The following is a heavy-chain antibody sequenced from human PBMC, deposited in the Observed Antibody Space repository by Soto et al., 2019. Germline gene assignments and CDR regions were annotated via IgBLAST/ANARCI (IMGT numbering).Heavy chain of an antibody. CDR2: INYSGST. CDR3: AREGRCVGSDYGVDS. V-gene: IGHV4-31*01. D-gene: IGHD5-12*01. CDR1: GGYIRRGCYY. Sequence: QVQLQESGPGLVKPSQTLSLTCTVSGGYIRRGCYYWSWIRKHPGKGLECIGYINYSGSTYYNPSLKSQITISLDTSRNQFSLTLTSVTAADTAGYYCAREGRCVGSDYGVDSWGQGTLVTVSS. J-gene: IGHJ4*02.